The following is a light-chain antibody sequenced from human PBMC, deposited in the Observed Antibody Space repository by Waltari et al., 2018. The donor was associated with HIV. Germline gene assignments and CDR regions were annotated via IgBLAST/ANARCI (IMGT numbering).Light chain of an antibody. V-gene: IGLV2-18*02. Sequence: QSALTQPPSLSGSPGPSVPISCTGSSSDVGSYNRVSWYQHPPGTAPKLMIYEVSNRPSGVPDRFSGSKSGNTASLIIAGLQAEDEADYYCSSYTSSNLVFGGGTKLTVL. CDR2: EVS. CDR3: SSYTSSNLV. CDR1: SSDVGSYNR. J-gene: IGLJ2*01.